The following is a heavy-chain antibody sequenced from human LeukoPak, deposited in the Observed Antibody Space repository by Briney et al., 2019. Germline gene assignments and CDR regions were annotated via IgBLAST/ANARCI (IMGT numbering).Heavy chain of an antibody. CDR3: ARVRYYRGAARLVVGAFDI. CDR1: GGSISSYY. CDR2: LYYSGSN. J-gene: IGHJ3*02. D-gene: IGHD6-6*01. V-gene: IGHV4-59*01. Sequence: SETLSLTCTVSGGSISSYYWRWLRQPPGQGLVGCVYLYYSGSNNYHTSLKCRVTISVDTIKNHFSLKLSSMTAAATAVYYCARVRYYRGAARLVVGAFDIWGQGTMVTVSS.